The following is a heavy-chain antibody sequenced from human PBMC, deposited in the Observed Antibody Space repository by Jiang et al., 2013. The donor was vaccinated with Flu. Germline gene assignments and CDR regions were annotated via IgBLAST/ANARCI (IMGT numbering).Heavy chain of an antibody. CDR2: INSDGSST. D-gene: IGHD2-2*01. J-gene: IGHJ6*01. CDR3: ARDLVVVPAANYYYYGMDV. Sequence: GLVRVSRINSDGSSTSYADSVKGRFTISRDNAKNTLYLQMNSLRAEDTAVYYCARDLVVVPAANYYYYGMDVWGPRDHGHRLL. V-gene: IGHV3-74*01.